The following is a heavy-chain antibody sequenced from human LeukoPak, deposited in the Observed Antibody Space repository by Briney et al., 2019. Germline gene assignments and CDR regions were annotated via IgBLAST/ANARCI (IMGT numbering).Heavy chain of an antibody. CDR1: GFNFNMFW. D-gene: IGHD2-15*01. CDR3: ARDPGYCSGGSCYWGYYYGMDV. V-gene: IGHV3-7*01. Sequence: GGSLRLSCVASGFNFNMFWMSWVRQAPGKGLEWVTNIKQDASAKFYVGSVRGRFDISRDNARKSVFLQMNSLRVEDTAVYYCARDPGYCSGGSCYWGYYYGMDVWGQGTTVTVSS. J-gene: IGHJ6*02. CDR2: IKQDASAK.